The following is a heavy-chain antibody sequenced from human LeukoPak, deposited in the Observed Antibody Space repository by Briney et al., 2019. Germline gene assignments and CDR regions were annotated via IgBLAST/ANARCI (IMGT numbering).Heavy chain of an antibody. D-gene: IGHD3-9*01. Sequence: PGASLRLSCAASGFTFSNYAMSWVRQAPGTGLEWVSAILGSGGSTYYADSVKGRFTVSRDNSKSTLYLQMNSWRAEHTALYYCAKWGDYDVLSGYYVPDYCGQGTLGTVSS. CDR2: ILGSGGST. J-gene: IGHJ4*02. V-gene: IGHV3-23*01. CDR3: AKWGDYDVLSGYYVPDY. CDR1: GFTFSNYA.